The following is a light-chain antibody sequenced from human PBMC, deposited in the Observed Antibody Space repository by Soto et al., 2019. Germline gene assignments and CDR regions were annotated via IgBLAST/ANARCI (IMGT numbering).Light chain of an antibody. CDR2: GNN. V-gene: IGLV1-40*01. CDR1: SSNIGAGYG. CDR3: QSYDSSLSGVV. J-gene: IGLJ2*01. Sequence: QSALTQPPSVSGAPGQRVTISCTGSSSNIGAGYGVHWYRHLPGTAPKLLIYGNNNRPSGVPDRFSGSKSGTSASLAITGLQAEDEADYYCQSYDSSLSGVVFGGGTKLTVL.